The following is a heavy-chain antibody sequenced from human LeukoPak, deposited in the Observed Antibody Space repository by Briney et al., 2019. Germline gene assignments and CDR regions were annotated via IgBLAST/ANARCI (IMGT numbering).Heavy chain of an antibody. V-gene: IGHV4-39*01. J-gene: IGHJ4*02. CDR2: IYYSGGT. CDR1: GGSITSSSYY. Sequence: SETLSLTCTVSGGSITSSSYYWGWIRQPPGKGLQWIGSIYYSGGTYYNPSLKSRVTISVDTSKNQFSLKLSSVTAADTAVYYCAIGDQSIVGATGPSDYWGQGTLVTVSS. D-gene: IGHD1-26*01. CDR3: AIGDQSIVGATGPSDY.